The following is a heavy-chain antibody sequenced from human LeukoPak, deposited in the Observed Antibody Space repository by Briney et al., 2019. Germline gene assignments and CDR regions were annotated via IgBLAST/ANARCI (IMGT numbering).Heavy chain of an antibody. CDR3: ARDSGQGGAFDI. CDR2: MNPNSGNT. CDR1: GYTFTSYD. J-gene: IGHJ3*02. D-gene: IGHD2-15*01. V-gene: IGHV1-8*01. Sequence: ASVKVSCKASGYTFTSYDINWVRQATGQGLEWMGWMNPNSGNTSYAQKFQGRVTMTRNTSISTAYMELSSLRSEDTAVYYCARDSGQGGAFDIWGQGTMVTVSS.